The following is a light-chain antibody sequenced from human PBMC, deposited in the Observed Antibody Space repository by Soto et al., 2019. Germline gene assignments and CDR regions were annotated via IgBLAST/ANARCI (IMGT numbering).Light chain of an antibody. J-gene: IGKJ3*01. CDR1: QGISNY. CDR2: AAS. Sequence: DIQMTQSPSSLSASVGDRVTITCRASQGISNYLAWYQQKPGKVPKLLIYAASTLQSGVPSRFSGSGYGTDFTLTISRLQPEDVATYYCQKYNSAPRTFGPGTKVDIK. V-gene: IGKV1-27*01. CDR3: QKYNSAPRT.